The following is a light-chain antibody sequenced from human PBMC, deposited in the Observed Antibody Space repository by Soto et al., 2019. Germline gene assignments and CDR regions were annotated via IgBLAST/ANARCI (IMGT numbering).Light chain of an antibody. Sequence: QSVLTQPASVSGSPGQSITISCTGTSSGIRDYNYVSWYQQLPGNAPKLIMYEVSNRPSGISNRFSGSKSGNTASPTISGLQAEDEADYYCSSKSPDFFGTGTKLTVL. CDR3: SSKSPDF. J-gene: IGLJ1*01. CDR1: SSGIRDYNY. V-gene: IGLV2-14*01. CDR2: EVS.